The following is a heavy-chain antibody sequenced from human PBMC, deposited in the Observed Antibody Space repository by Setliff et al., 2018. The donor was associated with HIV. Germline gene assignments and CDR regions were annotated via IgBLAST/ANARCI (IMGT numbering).Heavy chain of an antibody. Sequence: ASVMVSCKASGGTFINSAFTWVRQAPGQGLEWMGSIIPIFNTGNYAQKFQNRVTITADESTSTAYMELSSLRSEDTAVYFCATGRHYYDSSDYPANPFDVWGQGTMVTVSS. D-gene: IGHD3-22*01. J-gene: IGHJ3*01. CDR3: ATGRHYYDSSDYPANPFDV. CDR2: IIPIFNTG. V-gene: IGHV1-69*13. CDR1: GGTFINSA.